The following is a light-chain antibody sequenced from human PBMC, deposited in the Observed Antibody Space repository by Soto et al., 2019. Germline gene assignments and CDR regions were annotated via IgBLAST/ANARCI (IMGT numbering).Light chain of an antibody. CDR3: QHELRPLLT. J-gene: IGKJ3*01. V-gene: IGKV1-9*01. Sequence: LTQSPAILSVSVGDRVTITCRASQGVSSSVAWYQQKPGKAPTLLIYAASTLQSGVPSRFSGSRSCTDCTLTIISLQPEDVLTYYCQHELRPLLTFCPGTKVDIK. CDR2: AAS. CDR1: QGVSSS.